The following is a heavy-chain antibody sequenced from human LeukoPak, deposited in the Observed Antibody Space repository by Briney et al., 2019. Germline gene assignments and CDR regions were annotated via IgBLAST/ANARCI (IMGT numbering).Heavy chain of an antibody. CDR2: IYYSGST. CDR1: GGSISSYY. CDR3: ARSGYNVFPYYYGMDV. J-gene: IGHJ6*02. V-gene: IGHV4-59*08. Sequence: SETLSLTCTVSGGSISSYYWSWIRQPPGKGLEWIGYIYYSGSTNYNPSLKSRVTTSVDTSKNQFSLKLSSVTAADTAVYYCARSGYNVFPYYYGMDVWGQGTTVTVSS. D-gene: IGHD5-24*01.